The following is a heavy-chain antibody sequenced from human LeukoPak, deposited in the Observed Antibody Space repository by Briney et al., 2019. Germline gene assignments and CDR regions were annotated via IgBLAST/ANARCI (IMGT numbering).Heavy chain of an antibody. CDR2: IKQDGSEK. D-gene: IGHD6-19*01. CDR1: GFTFSSYW. V-gene: IGHV3-7*01. J-gene: IGHJ4*02. CDR3: ARVHSSGWYQQRGGYYFDY. Sequence: PGGSLRLSCAASGFTFSSYWMSWVRQAPGKGLEWVANIKQDGSEKYYVDSVKGRFTISRDNAKNSLYLQMNSLRAEDTAVYYCARVHSSGWYQQRGGYYFDYWGQGTLVTVSS.